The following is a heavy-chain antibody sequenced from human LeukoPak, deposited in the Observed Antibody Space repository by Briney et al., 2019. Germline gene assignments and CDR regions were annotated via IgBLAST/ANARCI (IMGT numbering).Heavy chain of an antibody. D-gene: IGHD3-22*01. Sequence: SVKVSCKASGYTFTSYGISWVRQAPGQGLEWMGRIIPIFGTANYAQKFQGRVTITTDESTSTAYMELSSLRSEGTAVYYCAREVGHYYDSSGYHWFDPWGQGTLVTVSS. J-gene: IGHJ5*02. CDR2: IIPIFGTA. CDR1: GYTFTSYG. CDR3: AREVGHYYDSSGYHWFDP. V-gene: IGHV1-69*05.